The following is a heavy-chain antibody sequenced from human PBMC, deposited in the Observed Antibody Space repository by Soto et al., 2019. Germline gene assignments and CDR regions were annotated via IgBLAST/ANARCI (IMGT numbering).Heavy chain of an antibody. CDR1: GFIYSGYA. D-gene: IGHD1-26*01. V-gene: IGHV3-30*04. CDR3: ARHQWELWPPDF. Sequence: QVHLVESGGGVVQPGRSLRLSCTVSGFIYSGYAIHWVRQAPGKGLEWVAVVSNDGTKKYYADSVKGRFTVTRDNFRHTLYLQMSSLRLDDTAVYSCARHQWELWPPDFWGQGTLVTVSS. J-gene: IGHJ4*02. CDR2: VSNDGTKK.